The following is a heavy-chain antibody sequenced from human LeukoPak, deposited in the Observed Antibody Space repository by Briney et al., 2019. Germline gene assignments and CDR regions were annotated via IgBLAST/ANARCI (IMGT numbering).Heavy chain of an antibody. CDR3: ARDPSYCSGGSCSIDY. CDR1: GFTFSSYS. D-gene: IGHD2-15*01. Sequence: GGSLRLSCAASGFTFSSYSMNWVRQAPGKGLEWVSSISSSSSYIYYADSVKGRFTISRDNAKNSLYLQMNSLRAEDTAVYYCARDPSYCSGGSCSIDYWGQGTLVTVSS. V-gene: IGHV3-21*01. CDR2: ISSSSSYI. J-gene: IGHJ4*02.